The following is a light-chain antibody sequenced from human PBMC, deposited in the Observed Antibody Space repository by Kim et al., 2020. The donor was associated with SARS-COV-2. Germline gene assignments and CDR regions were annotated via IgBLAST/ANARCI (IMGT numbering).Light chain of an antibody. CDR1: QSISVS. Sequence: DIQMTQSPSALSASVGDRVTIACRASQSISVSLAWYQQKPGKAPKLLIYKASSLQSGVPSRFSGGGSGTEFTLTISSLQPDDFATYFCQQYNTYPWTFGQGTKVDIK. J-gene: IGKJ1*01. V-gene: IGKV1-5*03. CDR2: KAS. CDR3: QQYNTYPWT.